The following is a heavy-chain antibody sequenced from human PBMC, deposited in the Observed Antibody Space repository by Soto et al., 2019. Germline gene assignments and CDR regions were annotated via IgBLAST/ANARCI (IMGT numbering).Heavy chain of an antibody. CDR1: GGSFSGYY. Sequence: SETLSLTCAVYGGSFSGYYWSWIRQPPGKGLEWIGEINHSGSTNYNPSLKSRVTISVDTSKNQFSLKLSSVTAADTAVYYCARVRDIAARLYYYYGMDVWGQGTTVTVSS. CDR2: INHSGST. CDR3: ARVRDIAARLYYYYGMDV. D-gene: IGHD6-6*01. J-gene: IGHJ6*02. V-gene: IGHV4-34*01.